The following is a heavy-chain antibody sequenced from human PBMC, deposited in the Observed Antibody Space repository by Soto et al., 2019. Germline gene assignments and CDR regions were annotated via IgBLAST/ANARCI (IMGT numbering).Heavy chain of an antibody. CDR2: IYDGGRT. V-gene: IGHV4-30-4*01. CDR1: GGSISTVDYW. J-gene: IGHJ4*02. Sequence: QVQLQESGPGLVKPSQTLSLTCTVSGGSISTVDYWWSWIRQSPDMGLEWIGHIYDGGRTYNNPSLESRVTASVXTSKSQLSLTLSSVSAADTAVYYCARGPSGDKVDSWGQGTLVTVSS. CDR3: ARGPSGDKVDS. D-gene: IGHD7-27*01.